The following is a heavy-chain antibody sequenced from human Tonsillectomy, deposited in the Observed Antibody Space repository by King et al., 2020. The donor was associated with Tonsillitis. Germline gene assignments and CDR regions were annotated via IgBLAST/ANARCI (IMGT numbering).Heavy chain of an antibody. CDR1: GFSLSTSGMC. CDR2: IEWDADK. J-gene: IGHJ6*03. Sequence: TLKESGPALVKPTQTLTLTCTLSGFSLSTSGMCVSWIRQPPGKALEWLARIEWDADKYYSTDLKTRLTISQDTSKNQVVLTMTNMDPVDTSTYYCSRTYYNFYYYYMDVWGKGTTVTVSS. V-gene: IGHV2-70*11. CDR3: SRTYYNFYYYYMDV. D-gene: IGHD5-24*01.